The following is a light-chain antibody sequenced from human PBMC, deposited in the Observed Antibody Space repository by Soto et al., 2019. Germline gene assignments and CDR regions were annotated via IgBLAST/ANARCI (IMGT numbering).Light chain of an antibody. V-gene: IGLV1-40*01. J-gene: IGLJ3*02. CDR3: QSYDSSLSGSM. Sequence: QSVLTQPPSVSGAPGKRVTISCTGSSSNIGAGYHVHWYQQLPGTAPKLLIYGNSNRPSGVPDRFSGSKSGTSASLAITGLQAEDEADYYCQSYDSSLSGSMFGGGTKLTVL. CDR2: GNS. CDR1: SSNIGAGYH.